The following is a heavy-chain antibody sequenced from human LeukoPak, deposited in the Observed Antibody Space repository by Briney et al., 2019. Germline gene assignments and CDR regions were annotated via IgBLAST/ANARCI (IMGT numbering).Heavy chain of an antibody. CDR2: MNPNSGNT. CDR1: GYTFTSCD. CDR3: VVEAFGWFDP. D-gene: IGHD3-3*01. J-gene: IGHJ5*02. Sequence: ASVKVSCKASGYTFTSCDINWVRQAPGQGLEWMGWMNPNSGNTGYAQKFQGRVTITRNTSISTAYMELSSLRSKGTAVYYCVVEAFGWFDPWGQGTLVTVSS. V-gene: IGHV1-8*03.